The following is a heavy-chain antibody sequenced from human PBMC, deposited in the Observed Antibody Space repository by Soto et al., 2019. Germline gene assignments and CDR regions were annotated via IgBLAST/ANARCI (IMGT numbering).Heavy chain of an antibody. D-gene: IGHD2-2*01. CDR1: GGSISSGGYY. CDR3: ARVSHCSSTSCYFSSGWYSVDY. V-gene: IGHV4-31*03. Sequence: QVQLQESGPGLVKPSQTLSLTCTVSGGSISSGGYYWSWIRQHPGKGLEWIGYIYYSGSTYYNPSLKSRVTISEDTSKNQFSLKLSSVTAADTAVYYCARVSHCSSTSCYFSSGWYSVDYWGQGTLVTVSS. J-gene: IGHJ4*02. CDR2: IYYSGST.